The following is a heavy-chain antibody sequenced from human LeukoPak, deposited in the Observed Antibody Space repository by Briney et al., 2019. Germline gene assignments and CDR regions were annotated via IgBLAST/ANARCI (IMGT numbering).Heavy chain of an antibody. J-gene: IGHJ6*03. V-gene: IGHV4-34*01. CDR3: ASGPGTYYYYYYMDV. CDR2: INHSGST. CDR1: GGSFSGYY. Sequence: PSETLSLTCAVYGGSFSGYYWSWIRQPPGKGLEWIGEINHSGSTNYNPSLKSRVTISVDTSKNQFSLKLSSVTAADTAVYYCASGPGTYYYYYYMDVWGKGTTVTISS. D-gene: IGHD3-10*01.